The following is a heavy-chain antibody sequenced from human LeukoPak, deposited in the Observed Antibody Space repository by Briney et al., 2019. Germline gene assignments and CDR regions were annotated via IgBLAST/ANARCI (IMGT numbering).Heavy chain of an antibody. CDR2: IIPMLSIT. V-gene: IGHV1-69*04. CDR1: GGTFRSYA. D-gene: IGHD5-24*01. CDR3: ARGRDLPYFDY. Sequence: SVKVSCKASGGTFRSYAINWVRQAPGQGLEWMGRIIPMLSITNYAQKLQGRVTITADKSTNTAYMELSSLRSEDTAVYYCARGRDLPYFDYWGQGTLVTVSS. J-gene: IGHJ4*02.